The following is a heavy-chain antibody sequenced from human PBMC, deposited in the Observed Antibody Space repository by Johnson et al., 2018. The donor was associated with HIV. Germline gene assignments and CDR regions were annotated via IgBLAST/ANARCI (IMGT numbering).Heavy chain of an antibody. Sequence: MLLVESGGGLVQPGRSLRLSCTASGFTFGDYAMSWVRQAPGKGLEWVSVIYSGGTTNYADSVKGRFTISRDNSKNTLYLQMNSLRADDTAVYYCARDPSRSPGAFDIWGQGTMVTVSS. CDR2: IYSGGTT. CDR3: ARDPSRSPGAFDI. J-gene: IGHJ3*02. CDR1: GFTFGDYA. V-gene: IGHV3-66*01.